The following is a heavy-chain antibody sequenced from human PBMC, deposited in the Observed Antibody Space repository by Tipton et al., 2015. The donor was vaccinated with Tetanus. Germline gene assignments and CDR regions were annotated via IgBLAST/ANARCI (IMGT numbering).Heavy chain of an antibody. CDR2: ISSSSSYI. CDR3: ARDERMTGVFDY. CDR1: GFTFSSYS. Sequence: SLRLSCAASGFTFSSYSMNWVRQAPGKGLEWVSSISSSSSYIYYADSAKGRFTISRDNAKNSLYLQMNSLRAEDTAVYYCARDERMTGVFDYWGQGTLVTVSS. D-gene: IGHD2/OR15-2a*01. J-gene: IGHJ4*02. V-gene: IGHV3-21*03.